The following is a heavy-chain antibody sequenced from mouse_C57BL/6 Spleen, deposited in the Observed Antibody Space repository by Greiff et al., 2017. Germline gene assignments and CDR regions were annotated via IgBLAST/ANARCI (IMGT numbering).Heavy chain of an antibody. CDR2: FYPGSGSI. Sequence: QVQLKESGAELVKPGASVKLSCKASGYTFTEYTIHWVKQRSGQGLEWIGWFYPGSGSIKYNEKFKDKATLTADKSSSTVYMELSRLTSEDSAVYFCARHGGAYYYGSIPFAYWGQGTLVTVSA. J-gene: IGHJ3*01. CDR3: ARHGGAYYYGSIPFAY. V-gene: IGHV1-62-2*01. CDR1: GYTFTEYT. D-gene: IGHD1-1*01.